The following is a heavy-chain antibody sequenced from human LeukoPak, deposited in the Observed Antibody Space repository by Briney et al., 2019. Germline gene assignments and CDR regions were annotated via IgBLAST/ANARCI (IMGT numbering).Heavy chain of an antibody. Sequence: SETLSLTCTVSGGSISSGDYYWSWIRQPPGKGLEWIGYIYYSGSTYYNPSLKSRVTISVDTSKNQCTLKLNSVTAADTAVYYCARVGDYALKDWGQGTLVTVSS. J-gene: IGHJ4*02. V-gene: IGHV4-30-4*01. CDR2: IYYSGST. CDR3: ARVGDYALKD. CDR1: GGSISSGDYY. D-gene: IGHD3-16*01.